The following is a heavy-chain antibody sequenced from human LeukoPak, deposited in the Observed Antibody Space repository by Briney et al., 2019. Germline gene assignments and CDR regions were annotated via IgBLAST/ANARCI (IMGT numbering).Heavy chain of an antibody. Sequence: GGSLRLPCAASGFTFSSYWMSWVRQAPGKGLEWVANIKQDGSEKYYVDSVKGRFTISRDNAKNSLYLQMNSLRAEDTAVYYCARDSSSWLGDAFDIWAKGQWSPSLQ. CDR1: GFTFSSYW. V-gene: IGHV3-7*03. CDR2: IKQDGSEK. CDR3: ARDSSSWLGDAFDI. J-gene: IGHJ3*02. D-gene: IGHD6-13*01.